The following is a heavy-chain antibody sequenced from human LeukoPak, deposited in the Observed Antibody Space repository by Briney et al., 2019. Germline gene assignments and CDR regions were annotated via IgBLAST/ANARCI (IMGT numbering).Heavy chain of an antibody. CDR2: IKEDGSAK. CDR1: GDSFNTYW. V-gene: IGHV3-7*01. J-gene: IGHJ4*02. D-gene: IGHD1-26*01. Sequence: GGSLRLSCEASGDSFNTYWMSWVRRAPGKGLEWVANIKEDGSAKYFVDSVKGRFTISRDNAKSSLYLQMMSLRAEGTSVYYCATYSGSSSMDFWGQGTLVTVSS. CDR3: ATYSGSSSMDF.